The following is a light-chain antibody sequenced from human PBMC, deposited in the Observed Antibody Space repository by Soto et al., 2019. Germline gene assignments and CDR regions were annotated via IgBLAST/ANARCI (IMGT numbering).Light chain of an antibody. J-gene: IGLJ1*01. Sequence: SALTQPPSAPGSPVQSGTISGTGTSSDAGGYNYVSWYQPQPGKAPKLMIYEVSKRPSGVPDRFSCSKSGNPASLTVSGLHAEYEADDYCRSYAEGNKCVFGTG. CDR1: SSDAGGYNY. CDR3: RSYAEGNKCV. CDR2: EVS. V-gene: IGLV2-8*01.